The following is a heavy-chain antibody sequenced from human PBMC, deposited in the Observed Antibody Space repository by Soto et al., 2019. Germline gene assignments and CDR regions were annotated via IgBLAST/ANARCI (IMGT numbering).Heavy chain of an antibody. J-gene: IGHJ6*02. D-gene: IGHD3-22*01. CDR2: IYTTGST. Sequence: SETLSLTCTVSGGSISTYFWSWIRQPAGGGLEWIGRIYTTGSTNYNPSLKSRVTMSLDTSRNQFSLKLSSVTAADTAVYYCAREGGYFDSSGSGVYHYHGVDVWGQGTTVTLSS. CDR1: GGSISTYF. V-gene: IGHV4-4*07. CDR3: AREGGYFDSSGSGVYHYHGVDV.